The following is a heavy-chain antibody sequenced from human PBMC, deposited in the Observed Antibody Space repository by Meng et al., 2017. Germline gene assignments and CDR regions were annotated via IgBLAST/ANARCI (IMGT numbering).Heavy chain of an antibody. V-gene: IGHV1-69*01. D-gene: IGHD6-19*01. CDR3: ARDESYIAVAGPNGFDP. CDR1: GGTFSSYA. J-gene: IGHJ5*02. Sequence: QVRLVQAGAGVKKPGASVKVSCKASGGTFSSYAISWVRQAPGQGLEWMGGIIPIFGTANYAQKFQGRVTITADESTSTAYMELSSLRSEDTAVYYCARDESYIAVAGPNGFDPWGQGTLVTVSS. CDR2: IIPIFGTA.